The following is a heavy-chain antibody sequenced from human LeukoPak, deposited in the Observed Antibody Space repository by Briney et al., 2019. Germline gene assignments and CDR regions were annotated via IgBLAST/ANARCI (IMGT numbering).Heavy chain of an antibody. CDR1: GFTFSNYG. D-gene: IGHD2-21*02. J-gene: IGHJ4*02. Sequence: PGGSLRLSCAASGFTFSNYGLHWVRQAPGKGLEWVALISYDGSNKYYADSVKGRFTISRDNSKNTLYLQMNSLRAEDTAVYYCAKAATYCGGDCYSVYLDYWGQGALVTVSS. CDR3: AKAATYCGGDCYSVYLDY. V-gene: IGHV3-30*18. CDR2: ISYDGSNK.